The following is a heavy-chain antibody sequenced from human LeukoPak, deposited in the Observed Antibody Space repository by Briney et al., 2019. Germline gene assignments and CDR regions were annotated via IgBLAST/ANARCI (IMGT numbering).Heavy chain of an antibody. J-gene: IGHJ4*02. CDR1: GFAFSRYA. CDR2: ISTSSST. V-gene: IGHV3-23*01. Sequence: GGSLRLSCAASGFAFSRYAMSWVRQAPGKGLQWVSAISTSSSTYYAGSVKGRFTISRDNAKNSLYLQMNSLRAEDTAVYYCARPHLPAELDYYFDYWGQGTLVTVSS. D-gene: IGHD1-1*01. CDR3: ARPHLPAELDYYFDY.